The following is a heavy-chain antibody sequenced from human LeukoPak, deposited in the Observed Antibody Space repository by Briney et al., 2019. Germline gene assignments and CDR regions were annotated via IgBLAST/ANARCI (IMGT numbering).Heavy chain of an antibody. J-gene: IGHJ5*02. V-gene: IGHV4-39*01. D-gene: IGHD3-22*01. Sequence: SETLSLTCTVSGGSISSSSYYWGWIRQPPGKGLEWIGSIYYSGSTYYNPSLKSRVTISVDTSKNQFSLKLSSVTAADTAVYYCAREQKSSGLDWFDPWGQGTLVTVSS. CDR1: GGSISSSSYY. CDR2: IYYSGST. CDR3: AREQKSSGLDWFDP.